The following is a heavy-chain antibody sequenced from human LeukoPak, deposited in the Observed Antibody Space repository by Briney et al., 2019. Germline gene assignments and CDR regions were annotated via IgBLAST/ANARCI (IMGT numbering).Heavy chain of an antibody. Sequence: ASVKVSCKASGYTFTGHYIHWVRQAPGQGLDWMGCTNPNSGGTNYAQQFQGRVTMSRDTSISTAYMELSSLRSDDTAVYYCAIGYSSGWYSSGVYWGQGTLVTVSS. J-gene: IGHJ4*02. V-gene: IGHV1-2*02. CDR3: AIGYSSGWYSSGVY. CDR2: TNPNSGGT. CDR1: GYTFTGHY. D-gene: IGHD6-19*01.